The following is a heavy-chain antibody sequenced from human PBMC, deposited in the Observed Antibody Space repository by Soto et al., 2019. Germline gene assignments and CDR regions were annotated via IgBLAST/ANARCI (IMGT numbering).Heavy chain of an antibody. D-gene: IGHD3-10*01. CDR2: ISYDRSNK. J-gene: IGHJ6*02. CDR3: ARGDYCGSGSDLEGGCRDV. V-gene: IGHV3-30-3*01. Sequence: QVQLVESGGGVVQPGRSLRLSCAASGFTFSSYAMHWVRQAPGKGLEWVAVISYDRSNKYYADSVTGRFTISRHNDKNTRYLEMNSRIAEDKAVYYGARGDYCGSGSDLEGGCRDVCDQGTTVTV. CDR1: GFTFSSYA.